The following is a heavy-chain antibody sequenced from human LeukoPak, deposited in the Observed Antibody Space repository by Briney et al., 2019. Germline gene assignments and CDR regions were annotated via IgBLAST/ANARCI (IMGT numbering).Heavy chain of an antibody. D-gene: IGHD4-17*01. CDR1: GYSFNSYW. CDR2: IYPGDSDT. Sequence: GESLKISCKGSGYSFNSYWIGWVRQMPGKGLEWMGIIYPGDSDTRYSPSFQGQVTISADKSINTAYLQWSSLRASDTAMYYCARQRRDYGDYGDLECWGQGTLVTVST. CDR3: ARQRRDYGDYGDLEC. J-gene: IGHJ4*02. V-gene: IGHV5-51*01.